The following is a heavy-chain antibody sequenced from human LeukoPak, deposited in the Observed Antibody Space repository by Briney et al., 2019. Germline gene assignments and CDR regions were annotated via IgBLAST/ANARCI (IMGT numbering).Heavy chain of an antibody. Sequence: QTGGSLRLSCAASGFTLSGYWMSWVRQAPGKGLEWVARLHADGIERYYVDPVKGRFTISRDNAKNSLHLQMYSLRLDDTAVYYSARGGYSFDYPGQGTPVTVYS. J-gene: IGHJ4*02. CDR3: ARGGYSFDY. CDR1: GFTLSGYW. D-gene: IGHD5-12*01. V-gene: IGHV3-7*01. CDR2: LHADGIER.